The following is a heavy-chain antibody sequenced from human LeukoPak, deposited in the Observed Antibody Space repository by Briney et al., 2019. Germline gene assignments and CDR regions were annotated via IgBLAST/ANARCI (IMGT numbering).Heavy chain of an antibody. CDR3: ARARYCSSTSCYSTPYYFDY. V-gene: IGHV3-21*01. D-gene: IGHD2-2*01. J-gene: IGHJ4*02. CDR2: ISSSSSYI. Sequence: GPLRLSCAASEFTFSSYSMNWVRQAPGKGLEWVSSISSSSSYIYYADSVKGRFTISRDNAKNSLYLQMNSLRAEDTAVYYCARARYCSSTSCYSTPYYFDYWGQGTLVTVSS. CDR1: EFTFSSYS.